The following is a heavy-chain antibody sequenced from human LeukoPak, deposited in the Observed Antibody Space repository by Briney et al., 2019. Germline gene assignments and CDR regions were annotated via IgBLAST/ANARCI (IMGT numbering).Heavy chain of an antibody. CDR1: GGSFSGYY. Sequence: SETLSLTCAVYGGSFSGYYWSWIRQPPGKGLEWIGYIYYSGSTYYNPSLKSRVTISVDTSKNQFSLKLSSVTAADTAVYYCARATYGDIPGFDYWGQGTLVTVSS. CDR3: ARATYGDIPGFDY. J-gene: IGHJ4*02. V-gene: IGHV4-34*09. D-gene: IGHD4-17*01. CDR2: IYYSGST.